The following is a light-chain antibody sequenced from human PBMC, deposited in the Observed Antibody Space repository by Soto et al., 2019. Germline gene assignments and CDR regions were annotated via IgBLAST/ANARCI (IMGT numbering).Light chain of an antibody. V-gene: IGKV4-1*01. Sequence: DIVMTQSPDSLAVSLGERATINCKSSQSVLYSSNNKNYLAWYQQKPGQPPKMVIYWASTRDSGVPDRFSGSGAGTDFTLTISSLQAEDVAVYYCQQYYSTTPTFGQGTKLAIK. J-gene: IGKJ2*01. CDR3: QQYYSTTPT. CDR2: WAS. CDR1: QSVLYSSNNKNY.